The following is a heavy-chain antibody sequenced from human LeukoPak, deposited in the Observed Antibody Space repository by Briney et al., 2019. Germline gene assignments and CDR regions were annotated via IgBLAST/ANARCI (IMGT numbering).Heavy chain of an antibody. Sequence: PSETLSLTCTVSGYSISSGYYWGWIRQPPGKGLEWIGSIYHSGSTYYNPSLKSRVTISVDTSKNQFSLQLNSVTPEDTAVYYCARESSYGSGSYDAFDIWGQGTMVTVSS. J-gene: IGHJ3*02. CDR1: GYSISSGYY. CDR2: IYHSGST. CDR3: ARESSYGSGSYDAFDI. V-gene: IGHV4-38-2*02. D-gene: IGHD3-10*01.